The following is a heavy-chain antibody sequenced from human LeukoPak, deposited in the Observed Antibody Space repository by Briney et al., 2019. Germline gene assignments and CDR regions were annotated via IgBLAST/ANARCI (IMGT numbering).Heavy chain of an antibody. D-gene: IGHD4-17*01. J-gene: IGHJ4*02. Sequence: ASVKVSCKASGYTFTDYYIHWVRQAPGQGLEWMGWINPNSGATNYAQKFLGRVTMTRDTSISTAYMELSRLGSDDTAVYYCARDRDGAQEGYWGQGTLVTVSS. CDR1: GYTFTDYY. V-gene: IGHV1-2*02. CDR2: INPNSGAT. CDR3: ARDRDGAQEGY.